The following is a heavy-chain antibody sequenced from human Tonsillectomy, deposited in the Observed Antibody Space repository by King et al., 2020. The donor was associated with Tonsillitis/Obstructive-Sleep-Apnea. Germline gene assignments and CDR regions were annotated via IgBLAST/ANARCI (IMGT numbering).Heavy chain of an antibody. CDR1: GGSFSGYY. CDR3: ARYTDEDSGSYYFDY. V-gene: IGHV4-34*01. CDR2: INHSGST. D-gene: IGHD1-26*01. Sequence: VQLQQWGAGLLKPSETLSLTFAVYGGSFSGYYWSWIRQPPGKGLEWIGEINHSGSTNYNPSLKSRVTISVDTSKNQFSLKLSSVTAADTAVYYCARYTDEDSGSYYFDYWGQGTLVTVSS. J-gene: IGHJ4*02.